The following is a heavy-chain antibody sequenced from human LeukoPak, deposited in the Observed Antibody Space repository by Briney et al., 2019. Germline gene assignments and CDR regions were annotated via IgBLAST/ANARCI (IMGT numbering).Heavy chain of an antibody. CDR1: GFRFGSDW. J-gene: IGHJ3*01. CDR2: ISPDGSEK. Sequence: GGSLRLSCAVSGFRFGSDWMSWVRQAPGKGLEWVANISPDGSEKFYVDSVKGRFTISRDNGKNSLYLQLNSLRADDTAVYYRARYYDPPVGDAFDLWGQGTMVTVSS. CDR3: ARYYDPPVGDAFDL. V-gene: IGHV3-7*01. D-gene: IGHD3-16*01.